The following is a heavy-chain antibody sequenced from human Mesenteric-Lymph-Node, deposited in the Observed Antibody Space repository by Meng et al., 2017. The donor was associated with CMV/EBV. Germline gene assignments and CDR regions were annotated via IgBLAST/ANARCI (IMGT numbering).Heavy chain of an antibody. CDR3: ARDRGRDASDI. Sequence: SETLSLTCTVSGGSISPFYLSWIRQSPGRGLEWIGYIYYSGYTNYNPSLKSRLTMSMDTSKKQFSLKLSSVTAADTALYYCARDRGRDASDIWGQGTMVTVSS. J-gene: IGHJ3*02. D-gene: IGHD3-10*01. CDR2: IYYSGYT. CDR1: GGSISPFY. V-gene: IGHV4-59*01.